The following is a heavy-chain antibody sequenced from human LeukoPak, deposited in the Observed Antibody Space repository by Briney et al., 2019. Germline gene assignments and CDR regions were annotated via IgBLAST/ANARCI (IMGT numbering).Heavy chain of an antibody. Sequence: AGGSLRLSCAASGFTFSSYSMNWVRQAPGKGLEWVSSISSGGSYIYYADSVKGRFTISRDNAKKLLYLQMNSLRAEDTAVYYCARGGPPYYYDSSGYYLDYWGQGTLVTVSS. CDR2: ISSGGSYI. CDR1: GFTFSSYS. D-gene: IGHD3-22*01. V-gene: IGHV3-21*01. J-gene: IGHJ4*02. CDR3: ARGGPPYYYDSSGYYLDY.